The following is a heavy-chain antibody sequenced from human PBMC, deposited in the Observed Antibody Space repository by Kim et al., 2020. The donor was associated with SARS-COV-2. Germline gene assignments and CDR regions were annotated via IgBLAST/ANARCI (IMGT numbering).Heavy chain of an antibody. CDR3: AKDPRGDWYFDL. CDR1: GFTFSSYG. J-gene: IGHJ2*01. CDR2: ISYDGSNK. D-gene: IGHD1-26*01. Sequence: GGSLRLSCAASGFTFSSYGMHWVRQAPGKGLEWVAVISYDGSNKYYADSVKGRFTISRDNSKNTLYLQMNSLRAEDTAVYYCAKDPRGDWYFDLWGRGTLVTVSS. V-gene: IGHV3-30*18.